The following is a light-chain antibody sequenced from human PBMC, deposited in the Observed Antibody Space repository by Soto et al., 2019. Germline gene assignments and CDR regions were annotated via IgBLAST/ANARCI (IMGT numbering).Light chain of an antibody. V-gene: IGKV3-11*01. Sequence: TQSPSTLSASIGDRVTITCRASQSINKWLAWHQQKPGQAPRLLIYDASNRATGIPARFSGSGSGTDFTLTISSLEPEDFGVYYCQQRSNWPPVTFGGGTKVEIK. J-gene: IGKJ4*01. CDR3: QQRSNWPPVT. CDR2: DAS. CDR1: QSINKW.